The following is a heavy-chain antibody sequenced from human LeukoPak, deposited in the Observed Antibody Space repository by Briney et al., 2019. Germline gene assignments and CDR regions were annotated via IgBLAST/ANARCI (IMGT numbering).Heavy chain of an antibody. CDR2: IYYSGST. D-gene: IGHD4/OR15-4a*01. V-gene: IGHV4-61*08. J-gene: IGHJ4*02. CDR3: ARERGVGALTFDY. CDR1: GGSISSGDYY. Sequence: SQTLSLTCTVSGGSISSGDYYWSWIRQPPGKGLEWIGYIYYSGSTNYNPSLKSRVTISVDTSKNQFSLKLSSVIVADTAVYYCARERGVGALTFDYWGQGTLVTVSS.